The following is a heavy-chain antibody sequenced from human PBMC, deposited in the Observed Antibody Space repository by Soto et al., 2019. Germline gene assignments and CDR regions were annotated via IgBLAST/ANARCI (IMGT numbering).Heavy chain of an antibody. CDR1: GGSVSNHSYS. CDR2: IYSSENT. J-gene: IGHJ6*02. D-gene: IGHD2-2*03. Sequence: QLQLQESGPGLVKPSETLSLTCTVSGGSVSNHSYSWGWIRQSPGKGVEGIGTIYSSENTYYNPSLLRRVPISLDTSKNDVSLRLSSVTAADTAVYYCARVNGYCVSTHCHGHYGMDVWGQGTTVTVSS. CDR3: ARVNGYCVSTHCHGHYGMDV. V-gene: IGHV4-39*02.